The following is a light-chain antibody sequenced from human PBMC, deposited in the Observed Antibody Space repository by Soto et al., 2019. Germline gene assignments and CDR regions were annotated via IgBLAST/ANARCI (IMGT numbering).Light chain of an antibody. CDR3: SSYTRSSSYV. Sequence: QSALTQPDSVSGSPGQSITISCTGTSSDVGNYNYVSWYQHHPGKAPKLMVYDVSHRPSGVSNRFSGSKSGSTASLTISGLQAEDEAAYYCSSYTRSSSYVFGTGTKVTVL. J-gene: IGLJ1*01. CDR2: DVS. V-gene: IGLV2-14*03. CDR1: SSDVGNYNY.